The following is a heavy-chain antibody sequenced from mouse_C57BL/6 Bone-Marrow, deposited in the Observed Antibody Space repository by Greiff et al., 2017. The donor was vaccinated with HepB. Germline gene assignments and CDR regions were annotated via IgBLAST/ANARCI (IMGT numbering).Heavy chain of an antibody. CDR1: GFNIKDYY. J-gene: IGHJ4*01. CDR3: ARCMDYYGSSYEAMDY. CDR2: LDPEDGDT. V-gene: IGHV14-1*01. D-gene: IGHD1-1*01. Sequence: EVQLQQSGAELVRPGASVKLSCTASGFNIKDYYMHWVKQRPEQGLEWIGRLDPEDGDTEYAPKFQGKATMTADTSSNTAYLQLSSLTSEDTAVYYCARCMDYYGSSYEAMDYWGQGTSVTVSS.